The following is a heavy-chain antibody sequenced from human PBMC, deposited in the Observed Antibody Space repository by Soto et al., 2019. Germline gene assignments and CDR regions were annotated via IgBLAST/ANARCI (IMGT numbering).Heavy chain of an antibody. CDR2: INHSGST. J-gene: IGHJ5*02. D-gene: IGHD3-10*01. CDR1: AGSLSGYD. CDR3: ARKGPYGSGSYSVLFLFDP. V-gene: IGHV4-34*01. Sequence: SETLSLTCAVYAGSLSGYDWSLIRQPPGKGMEWIGEINHSGSTNYNPSLKSRVTISVDTSKNQFSLKLSSVTAADTAVYYCARKGPYGSGSYSVLFLFDPWGQGTLVTVS.